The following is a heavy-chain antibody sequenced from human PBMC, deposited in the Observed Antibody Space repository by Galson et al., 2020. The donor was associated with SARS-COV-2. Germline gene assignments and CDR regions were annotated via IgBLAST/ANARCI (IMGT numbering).Heavy chain of an antibody. Sequence: ETSETLSLTCNVSAGSISSEGYYWGWIRQHPGQGLAWIAYIYFTGSSSYNPSLKSRVTISVDTSKNQFSLRLSSVTAADTAVYYCARDNRVAAGKRGAFDIWGQGTMVTVSS. CDR2: IYFTGSS. CDR1: AGSISSEGYY. CDR3: ARDNRVAAGKRGAFDI. D-gene: IGHD6-13*01. V-gene: IGHV4-31*03. J-gene: IGHJ3*02.